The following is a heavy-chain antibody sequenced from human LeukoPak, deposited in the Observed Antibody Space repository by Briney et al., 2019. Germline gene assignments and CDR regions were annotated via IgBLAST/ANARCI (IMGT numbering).Heavy chain of an antibody. CDR3: VRPRYSSSWYDDAFDI. Sequence: PGGSLRLSCAASGFSLDDYGMIWVRQAPGKGLEWVSGINWDGGRTGYADSVKGRFTISRDNAKNSLDLQMNSLRAEDTASYYCVRPRYSSSWYDDAFDIWGQGTMVTVSS. CDR1: GFSLDDYG. CDR2: INWDGGRT. V-gene: IGHV3-20*04. J-gene: IGHJ3*02. D-gene: IGHD6-13*01.